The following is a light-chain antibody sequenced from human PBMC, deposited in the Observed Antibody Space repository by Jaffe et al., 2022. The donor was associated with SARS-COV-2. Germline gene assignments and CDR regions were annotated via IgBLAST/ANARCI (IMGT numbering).Light chain of an antibody. CDR2: GAS. J-gene: IGKJ2*01. V-gene: IGKV3-20*01. Sequence: EIVLTQSPGTLSLSPGERATLSCRASQSVSRSYLAWYQQKPGQAPRLLIYGASSRATGIPDRFSGSGSGTDFTLTISRLEPEDFAVYYCQQHGSSPYTFGQGTKLEIK. CDR1: QSVSRSY. CDR3: QQHGSSPYT.